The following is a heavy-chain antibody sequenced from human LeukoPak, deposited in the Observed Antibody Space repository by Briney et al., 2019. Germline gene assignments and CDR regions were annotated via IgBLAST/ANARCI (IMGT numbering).Heavy chain of an antibody. V-gene: IGHV3-30*02. Sequence: GGSLRLSCAASGFTFSTYAMHWVRQAPGKGLEWVAFIRYDGSNKYYADSVKGRFTISRDNAKNSLYLQMNSLRAEDTAVYYCALSLGATTDYWGQGTLVTVSS. CDR2: IRYDGSNK. D-gene: IGHD1-26*01. CDR3: ALSLGATTDY. J-gene: IGHJ4*02. CDR1: GFTFSTYA.